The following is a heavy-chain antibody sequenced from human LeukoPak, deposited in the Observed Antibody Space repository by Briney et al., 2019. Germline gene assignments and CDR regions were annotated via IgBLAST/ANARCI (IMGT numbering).Heavy chain of an antibody. CDR3: ARGDYQGVIFY. V-gene: IGHV4-34*01. CDR1: GGSFSSYY. Sequence: PSETPSLTCAVYGGSFSSYYWSWIRQPPGKGLEWIGEINHSGSTNYNPSLKSRVTISVDTSKNQFSLKLSSVTAADTAVYYCARGDYQGVIFYWGQGTLVTVSS. D-gene: IGHD3-10*01. CDR2: INHSGST. J-gene: IGHJ4*02.